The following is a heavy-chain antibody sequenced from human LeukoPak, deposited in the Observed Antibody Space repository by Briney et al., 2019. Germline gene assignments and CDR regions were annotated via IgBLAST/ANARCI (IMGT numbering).Heavy chain of an antibody. D-gene: IGHD2-2*01. CDR2: IYYSGST. V-gene: IGHV4-31*03. CDR3: ARGVVGTPRGGMDV. CDR1: GGSISGGGYY. J-gene: IGHJ6*03. Sequence: PSETLSLTCTVSGGSISGGGYYWSWIRQHPGKGLEWIGYIYYSGSTYYNPSLKSRVTISVDTSKNQFSLKLSSVTAADTAVYYCARGVVGTPRGGMDVWGKGTTVTVSS.